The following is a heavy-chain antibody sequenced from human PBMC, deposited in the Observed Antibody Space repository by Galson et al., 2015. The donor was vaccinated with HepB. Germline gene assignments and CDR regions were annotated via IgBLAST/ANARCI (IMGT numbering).Heavy chain of an antibody. CDR1: GFTFSSYG. V-gene: IGHV3-33*01. CDR2: IWYDGSNK. CDR3: AIEYYYDSSGYYWAAFDI. J-gene: IGHJ3*02. Sequence: SLRLSCAASGFTFSSYGMHWVRQAPGKGLEWVAVIWYDGSNKYYADSVKGRFTISRDNSKNTLYLQMNSLGAEDTAVYYCAIEYYYDSSGYYWAAFDIWGQGTMVTVSS. D-gene: IGHD3-22*01.